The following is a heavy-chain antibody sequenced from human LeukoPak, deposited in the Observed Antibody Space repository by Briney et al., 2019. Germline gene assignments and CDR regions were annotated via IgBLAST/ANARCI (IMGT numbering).Heavy chain of an antibody. CDR1: GGSISRHY. CDR2: THFSETT. J-gene: IGHJ4*02. V-gene: IGHV4-59*11. Sequence: SETLSLTCSVSGGSISRHYWTWIRQPPGQALELIGYTHFSETTNYNPSFKSRATISLDRPKNQISLTLTSVTAADTAVYFCARPKAAGSYDFWGQGTLVTVSS. D-gene: IGHD6-13*01. CDR3: ARPKAAGSYDF.